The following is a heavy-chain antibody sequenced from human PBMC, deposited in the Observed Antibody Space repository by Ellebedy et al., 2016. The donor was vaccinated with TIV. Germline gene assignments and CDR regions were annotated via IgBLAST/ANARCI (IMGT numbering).Heavy chain of an antibody. CDR1: GFTFSSYG. D-gene: IGHD3-22*01. J-gene: IGHJ4*02. Sequence: GESLKISCAASGFTFSSYGMHWVRQAPGKGLEWVAVISYDGSNKYYADSVKGRFTISRDNSKNTLYLQMNSLRAEDTAVHYCARRYYYDSSGNFDYWGQGTLVTVSS. CDR2: ISYDGSNK. V-gene: IGHV3-30*03. CDR3: ARRYYYDSSGNFDY.